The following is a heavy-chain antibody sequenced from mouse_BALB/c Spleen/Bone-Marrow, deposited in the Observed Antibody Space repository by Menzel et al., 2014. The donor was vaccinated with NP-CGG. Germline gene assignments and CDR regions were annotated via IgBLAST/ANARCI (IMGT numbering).Heavy chain of an antibody. CDR2: INPNNGGT. J-gene: IGHJ3*01. Sequence: QVQLKQSGAELVKPGASVKLSCKASGYTFTNYFMYWVKQRPGQGLEWIGEINPNNGGTNFNENFKSKAPLTLDKSSSAAYMQLSRLASEESAVYYWAGSGAGFAYWGHGTLVTVSA. V-gene: IGHV1S81*02. D-gene: IGHD3-1*01. CDR3: AGSGAGFAY. CDR1: GYTFTNYF.